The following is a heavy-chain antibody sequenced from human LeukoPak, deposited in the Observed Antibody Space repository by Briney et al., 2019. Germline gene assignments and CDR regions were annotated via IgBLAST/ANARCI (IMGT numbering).Heavy chain of an antibody. Sequence: GASVKVSCKASGYTFTSYDINWVRQATGQGLEWMGWMNPNSGNTGYAQKFQGRVTMTRNTSISTAYMELSSLRSEDTAVYYCARKYFDWLSFYYYMDVWGKGTTVTISS. V-gene: IGHV1-8*02. CDR1: GYTFTSYD. D-gene: IGHD3-9*01. J-gene: IGHJ6*03. CDR3: ARKYFDWLSFYYYMDV. CDR2: MNPNSGNT.